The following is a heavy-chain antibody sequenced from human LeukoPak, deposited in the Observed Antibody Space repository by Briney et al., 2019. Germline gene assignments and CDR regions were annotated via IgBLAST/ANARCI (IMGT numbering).Heavy chain of an antibody. V-gene: IGHV1-2*02. CDR1: GYTFTGYY. D-gene: IGHD1-26*01. J-gene: IGHJ6*03. CDR2: INPNSGGT. Sequence: ASVKVSCKASGYTFTGYYMHWVRQAPGQGLEWMGWINPNSGGTSYAQKFQGRVTITRNTSISTAYMELSSLRSEDTAVYYCARAVSSGYYYYMDVWGKGTTVTVSS. CDR3: ARAVSSGYYYYMDV.